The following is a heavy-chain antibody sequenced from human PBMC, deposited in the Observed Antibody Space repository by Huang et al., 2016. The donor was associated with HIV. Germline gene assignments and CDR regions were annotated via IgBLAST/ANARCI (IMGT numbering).Heavy chain of an antibody. D-gene: IGHD4-17*01. Sequence: QVQLVQSGAEVKTPGSSVKVSCKASGGTFSKYAISWVRQAPGQGLEWMGGIIPMFGTPNYSRKCQGRVTITADDSTSTTYVEVSSLRSEDTALYYCARGQLGSYGDYDVLYWGQRTLVTVSS. CDR3: ARGQLGSYGDYDVLY. V-gene: IGHV1-69*13. CDR1: GGTFSKYA. J-gene: IGHJ4*02. CDR2: IIPMFGTP.